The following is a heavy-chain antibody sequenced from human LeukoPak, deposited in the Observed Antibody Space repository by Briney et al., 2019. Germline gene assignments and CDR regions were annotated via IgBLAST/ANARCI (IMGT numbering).Heavy chain of an antibody. J-gene: IGHJ4*02. CDR3: ARAVGLQLCLNY. CDR2: ISYDGSNK. CDR1: GFTFSSYA. Sequence: GGSLRLSCAASGFTFSSYAMHWVRQAPGKGLEWVAVISYDGSNKYYADSVKGRFTISRDNSKNTLYLQMNNLRGEDTAVYYCARAVGLQLCLNYWGQGTLVTVSS. D-gene: IGHD5-18*01. V-gene: IGHV3-30-3*01.